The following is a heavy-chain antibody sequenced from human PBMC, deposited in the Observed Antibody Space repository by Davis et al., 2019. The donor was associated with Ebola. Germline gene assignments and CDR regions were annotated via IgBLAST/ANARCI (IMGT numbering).Heavy chain of an antibody. CDR1: GGSISSGGYY. J-gene: IGHJ6*04. Sequence: PSETLSLTCAVSGGSISSGGYYWSWIRQPPGKGLEWIGEINHSGSTNYNPSLKSRVTISVDTSKNQFSLKLSSVTAADTAVYYCASADYYDSSGYPLLVWGKGTTVTVSS. V-gene: IGHV4-34*01. CDR2: INHSGST. CDR3: ASADYYDSSGYPLLV. D-gene: IGHD3-22*01.